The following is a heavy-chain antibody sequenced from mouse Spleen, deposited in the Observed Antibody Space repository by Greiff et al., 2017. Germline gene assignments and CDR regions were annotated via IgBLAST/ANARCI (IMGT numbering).Heavy chain of an antibody. J-gene: IGHJ2*01. CDR1: GFAFSSYD. V-gene: IGHV5-12-1*01. D-gene: IGHD1-2*01. CDR3: ARHDTTAFDY. CDR2: ISSGGGST. Sequence: EVKLMESGGGLVKPGGSLKLSCAASGFAFSSYDMSWVRQTPEKRLEWVAYISSGGGSTYYPDTVKGRFTISRDNAKNTLYLQMSSLKSEDTAMYYCARHDTTAFDYWGQGTTLTVSS.